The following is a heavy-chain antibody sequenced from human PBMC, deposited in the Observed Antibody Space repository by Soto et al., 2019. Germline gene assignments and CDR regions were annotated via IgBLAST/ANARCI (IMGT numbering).Heavy chain of an antibody. CDR1: GFTFSSYG. D-gene: IGHD3-3*01. CDR2: ISYDGSNK. CDR3: AKAIRPYYYYYGMDV. J-gene: IGHJ6*02. V-gene: IGHV3-30*18. Sequence: GGSLRLSCAASGFTFSSYGMHWVRQAPGKGLEWVAVISYDGSNKYYADSVKGRFTISRDNSKNTLYLQMNSLRAEDTAVYYCAKAIRPYYYYYGMDVWGQGXTVTVYS.